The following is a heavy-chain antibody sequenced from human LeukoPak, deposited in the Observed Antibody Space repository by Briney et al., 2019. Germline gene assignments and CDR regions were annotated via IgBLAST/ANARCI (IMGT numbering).Heavy chain of an antibody. Sequence: SETLSLTCTVSGGSISSGSYYWRWIRQPAGKGLEWIGRIYIRGSTSYNPSLKSRVTISADTSKNQFSLKLSSVTAADTAVYYCARPHRRYYDSSGYFDYWGQGTLVTVSS. CDR1: GGSISSGSYY. J-gene: IGHJ4*02. CDR2: IYIRGST. D-gene: IGHD3-22*01. CDR3: ARPHRRYYDSSGYFDY. V-gene: IGHV4-61*02.